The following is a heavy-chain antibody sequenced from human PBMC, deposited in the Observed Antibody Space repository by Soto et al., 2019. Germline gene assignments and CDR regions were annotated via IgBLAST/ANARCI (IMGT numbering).Heavy chain of an antibody. J-gene: IGHJ5*02. V-gene: IGHV1-69*01. CDR3: ARARITIFGLVILAASGFDP. CDR1: GGTFSSYA. CDR2: IIPIFGTA. D-gene: IGHD3-3*01. Sequence: QVQLVQSGAEVKKPGSSVKVSCKASGGTFSSYAISWVRQAPGQGLEWMGGIIPIFGTANYAQKFQGRVTITADESTGKAYMELSSLISDDTALYYGARARITIFGLVILAASGFDPWGQGTLGTVSS.